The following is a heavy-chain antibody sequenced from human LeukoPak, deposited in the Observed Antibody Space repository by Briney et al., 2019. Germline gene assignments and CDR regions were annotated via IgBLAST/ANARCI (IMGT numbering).Heavy chain of an antibody. D-gene: IGHD6-13*01. CDR1: GGSISSGGYY. CDR2: IYYSGST. Sequence: PSETLSLTCTVSGGSISSGGYYWSWIRQHPGKGLEWIGYIYYSGSTYYNPSLKSRVTISVDTSKNQFSLKLSSVTAADTAVYYCARDLSSSSWYPNYYYGMDVWGQGTTVTVSS. CDR3: ARDLSSSSWYPNYYYGMDV. V-gene: IGHV4-31*03. J-gene: IGHJ6*02.